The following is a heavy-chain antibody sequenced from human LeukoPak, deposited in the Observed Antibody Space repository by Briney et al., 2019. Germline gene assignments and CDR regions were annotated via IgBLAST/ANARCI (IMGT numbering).Heavy chain of an antibody. CDR1: GFTFSSYG. V-gene: IGHV3-33*01. CDR3: AREAGYCSSTSCYFSHWFAT. CDR2: RRYDGSNK. D-gene: IGHD2-2*01. Sequence: GGSLILSCAASGFTFSSYGMHWVRQAPGKGLEWVAVRRYDGSNKYYADSVKGRFTISRDNSKNTLYLQMNSLRAEDTAVYYCAREAGYCSSTSCYFSHWFATWGHGTLVTVSS. J-gene: IGHJ5*01.